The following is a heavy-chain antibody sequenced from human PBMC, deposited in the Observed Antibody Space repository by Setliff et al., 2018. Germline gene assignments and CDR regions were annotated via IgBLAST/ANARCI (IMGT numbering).Heavy chain of an antibody. J-gene: IGHJ6*02. CDR3: ISLWLGYYGLDV. Sequence: PGGSLRLSCTTSGFTFGDYAMTWVRQAPGKGLEWVGRIKREYDGGTTDYAAPVKGRFTISRDDSKNTLYLQMNSLKTEDTAVYYCISLWLGYYGLDVWGQGTTVTVS. V-gene: IGHV3-15*01. D-gene: IGHD5-18*01. CDR1: GFTFGDYA. CDR2: IKREYDGGTT.